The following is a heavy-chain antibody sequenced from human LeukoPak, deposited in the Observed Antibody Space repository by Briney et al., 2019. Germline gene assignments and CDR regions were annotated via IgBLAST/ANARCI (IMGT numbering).Heavy chain of an antibody. J-gene: IGHJ4*02. CDR1: GFTFSNAW. V-gene: IGHV3-15*01. CDR2: IKSKTDDGTT. CDR3: TIMTT. Sequence: GGSLRLSCAASGFTFSNAWMSWVRQAPGKGLEWVGRIKSKTDDGTTDYAAPVKGRFTISRDDSKNTLYLQMNSLKTEDTAVYYCTIMTTWGQGTLVTVSS. D-gene: IGHD4-17*01.